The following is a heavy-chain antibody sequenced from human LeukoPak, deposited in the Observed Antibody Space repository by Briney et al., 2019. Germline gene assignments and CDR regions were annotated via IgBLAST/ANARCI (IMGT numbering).Heavy chain of an antibody. CDR1: GFTFPTYV. J-gene: IGHJ6*03. CDR2: SSQTGSIE. D-gene: IGHD2-15*01. CDR3: ARDRAVALPTYFYYMDA. Sequence: PGGSLRLSSAASGFTFPTYVIHWVRQAPGKGLEWVAVSSQTGSIETYADSVRGRFSISRDNSDSTVYLQMNSLKTEDTAVYYCARDRAVALPTYFYYMDAWGKGTTVIVSS. V-gene: IGHV3-30*03.